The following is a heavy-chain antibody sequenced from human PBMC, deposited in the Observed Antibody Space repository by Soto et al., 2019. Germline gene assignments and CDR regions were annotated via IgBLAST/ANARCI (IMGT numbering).Heavy chain of an antibody. CDR2: ISYDGSNK. Sequence: QVQLVESGGGVVQPGRSLRLSCAASGFTFSSYGMHWVRQAPGKGLEWVAVISYDGSNKYYADSVKGRFTISRDNSKNTLYLQMNSLRAEDTAVYYCAKGHGYGMDVWGQGTTVTVSS. J-gene: IGHJ6*02. V-gene: IGHV3-30*18. CDR1: GFTFSSYG. CDR3: AKGHGYGMDV.